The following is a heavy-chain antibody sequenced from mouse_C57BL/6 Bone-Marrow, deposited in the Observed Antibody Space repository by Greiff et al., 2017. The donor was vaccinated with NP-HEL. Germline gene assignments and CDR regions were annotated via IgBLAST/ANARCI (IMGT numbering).Heavy chain of an antibody. CDR3: TENSHYYDDDGYFDV. J-gene: IGHJ1*03. CDR1: GYTFTDYE. D-gene: IGHD2-4*01. Sequence: QVHVKQSGAELVRPGASVTLSCKASGYTFTDYEMHWVKQTPVHGLEWIGAIDPETGGTAYNQKFKGKAILTADKSSSTAYMELRSLTSEDSAVYYCTENSHYYDDDGYFDVWGTGTTVTVSA. CDR2: IDPETGGT. V-gene: IGHV1-15*01.